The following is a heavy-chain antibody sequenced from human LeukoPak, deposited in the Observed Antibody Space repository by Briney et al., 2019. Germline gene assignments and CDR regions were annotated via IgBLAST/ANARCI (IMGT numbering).Heavy chain of an antibody. V-gene: IGHV1-69*05. CDR2: IIPVFGTA. CDR3: ASKLFRKYDILIDY. J-gene: IGHJ4*02. D-gene: IGHD3-9*01. CDR1: GGTFSSYA. Sequence: SVKVSCKASGGTFSSYAISWLRQAPGQGLEWMGRIIPVFGTANYAQKFQGRVTITTDESTSTAYMELSSLRSEDTAVYYCASKLFRKYDILIDYWGQGTLVTVSS.